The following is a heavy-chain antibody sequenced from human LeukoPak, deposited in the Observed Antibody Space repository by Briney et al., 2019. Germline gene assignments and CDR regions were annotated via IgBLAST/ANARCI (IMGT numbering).Heavy chain of an antibody. CDR1: GRTFSSYA. V-gene: IGHV1-69*13. D-gene: IGHD3-10*01. J-gene: IGHJ4*02. Sequence: SVKVSCKASGRTFSSYAISWVRQAPGQGLEWMGGIIPIFGTANYAQKFQGRVTITADESTSTAYMELSSLRSEDTAVYYCARDLFNYGSGSYFDYWGQGTLVTVPS. CDR3: ARDLFNYGSGSYFDY. CDR2: IIPIFGTA.